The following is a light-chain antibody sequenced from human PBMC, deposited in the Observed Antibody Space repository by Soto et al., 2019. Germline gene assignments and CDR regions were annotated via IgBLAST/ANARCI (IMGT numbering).Light chain of an antibody. CDR1: QSVSNNY. CDR3: QQYGSTGT. Sequence: EIVLTQSPGTLSLSPGERDNLSCRASQSVSNNYLAWYQQKPGQAPWLLIYGASKRATGIPDRFSCSGSGPDFALTISRLEPEDFALYYCQQYGSTGTFGQGTKVEIK. CDR2: GAS. J-gene: IGKJ1*01. V-gene: IGKV3-20*01.